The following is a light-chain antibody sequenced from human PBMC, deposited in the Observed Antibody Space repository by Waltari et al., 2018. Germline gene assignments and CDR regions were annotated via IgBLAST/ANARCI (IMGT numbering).Light chain of an antibody. CDR1: SSNIGRNT. CDR3: AAWDDSLNGVV. Sequence: SVLTQPPSASGTPGLRVTISCPGSSSNIGRNTVNWYQQLPGTAPKPLIYSNKQRPSGVPDRFSGSKSGTSASLAISGLQSEDEADYYCAAWDDSLNGVVFGGGTKLTVL. CDR2: SNK. J-gene: IGLJ2*01. V-gene: IGLV1-44*01.